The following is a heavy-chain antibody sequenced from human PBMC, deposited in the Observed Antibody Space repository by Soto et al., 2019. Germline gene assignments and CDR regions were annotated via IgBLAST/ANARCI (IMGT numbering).Heavy chain of an antibody. V-gene: IGHV3-23*01. CDR2: ISGSGGST. CDR3: AKDYCSSTSCYLYYFDY. D-gene: IGHD2-2*01. CDR1: GFTFSSYA. Sequence: EVQLLESGGGLVQPGGSLRLSCAASGFTFSSYAMSWVRQAPGKGLEWVSAISGSGGSTYYADSVKGRFTISRDNSKNTLYLQMNSLRAEDTAVYYCAKDYCSSTSCYLYYFDYWRQGTLVTVSS. J-gene: IGHJ4*02.